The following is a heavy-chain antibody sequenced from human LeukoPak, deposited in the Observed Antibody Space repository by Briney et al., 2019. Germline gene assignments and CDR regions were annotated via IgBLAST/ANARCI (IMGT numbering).Heavy chain of an antibody. J-gene: IGHJ6*03. V-gene: IGHV1-3*03. CDR3: ARARYETRIWPKSRYDYYHYMDV. D-gene: IGHD3-3*01. CDR2: INAGNGNT. Sequence: GGSLRLSCAASGYTFTSYVIHWVRQAPGQRLEWMGWINAGNGNTKYSQEFQDRVTITRDTSASTAYMELSSLRSEDMAVYYCARARYETRIWPKSRYDYYHYMDVWGKGTTVTVSS. CDR1: GYTFTSYV.